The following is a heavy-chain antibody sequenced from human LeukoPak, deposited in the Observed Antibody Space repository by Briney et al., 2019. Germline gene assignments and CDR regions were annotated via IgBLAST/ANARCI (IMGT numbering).Heavy chain of an antibody. CDR2: TSSDGNK. CDR1: GFTFSSYT. Sequence: PGGSLRLSCAASGFTFSSYTMHWVRQAPGKGLEWVALTSSDGNKYFADSVQGRFTISRDNSRNTVYLQLDSLRPDDTAVYYCARERGIRALYFDNWGQGTLVTVSS. J-gene: IGHJ4*02. CDR3: ARERGIRALYFDN. D-gene: IGHD3-16*01. V-gene: IGHV3-30*04.